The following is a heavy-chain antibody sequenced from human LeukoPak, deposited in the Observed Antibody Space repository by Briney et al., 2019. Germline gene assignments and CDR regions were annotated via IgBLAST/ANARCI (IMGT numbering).Heavy chain of an antibody. Sequence: SSVNVSCKASGGTFSSYAISWVRLAPGQGLEWMGGIIPIFGTANYAQKFQGRVTITADESTSTAYMELSSLRSEDTAVYYCARAWVIRSYYYGSGSFNWFDHWGQGTLVTVSS. D-gene: IGHD3-10*01. J-gene: IGHJ5*02. CDR1: GGTFSSYA. CDR2: IIPIFGTA. CDR3: ARAWVIRSYYYGSGSFNWFDH. V-gene: IGHV1-69*13.